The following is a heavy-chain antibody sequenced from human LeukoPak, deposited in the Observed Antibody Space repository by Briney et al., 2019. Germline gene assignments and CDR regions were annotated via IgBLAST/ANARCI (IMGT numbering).Heavy chain of an antibody. J-gene: IGHJ5*02. D-gene: IGHD3-22*01. CDR2: INPSGGST. CDR3: ARVSPYYYDSSGYYNWFDP. CDR1: GYTFTSYY. Sequence: ASVKVSCKESGYTFTSYYMHWVRQAPGQGLEWMGIINPSGGSTSYAQKFQGRVTMTRDTSTSTVYMELSSLRSEDTAVYYCARVSPYYYDSSGYYNWFDPWGQGTLVTVSS. V-gene: IGHV1-46*01.